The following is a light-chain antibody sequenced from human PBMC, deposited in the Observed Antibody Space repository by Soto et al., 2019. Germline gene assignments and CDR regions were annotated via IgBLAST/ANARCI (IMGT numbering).Light chain of an antibody. CDR2: TVS. CDR3: QQTYVTSWT. V-gene: IGKV1-39*01. J-gene: IGKJ1*01. CDR1: QSISTY. Sequence: DIPMTQSPSSLSASVGDRVTITCRASQSISTYLNWYQQRPGKAPKRLIYTVSNLETGVPSRFSGSGSGTEFTLTISSLQPEDYATYYCQQTYVTSWTFGQGTKVEVK.